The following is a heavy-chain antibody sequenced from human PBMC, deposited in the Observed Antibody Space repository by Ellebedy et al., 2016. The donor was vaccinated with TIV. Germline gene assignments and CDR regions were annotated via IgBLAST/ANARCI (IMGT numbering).Heavy chain of an antibody. CDR1: GGSFSGYY. CDR3: ARGQSMIVEYRWFDP. CDR2: INHSGST. Sequence: SETLSLXXAVYGGSFSGYYWSWIRQPPGKGLEWIGEINHSGSTNYNPSLKSRVTISVDTSKNQFSLKLSSVTAADTAVYYCARGQSMIVEYRWFDPWGQGTLVTVSS. V-gene: IGHV4-34*01. D-gene: IGHD3-22*01. J-gene: IGHJ5*02.